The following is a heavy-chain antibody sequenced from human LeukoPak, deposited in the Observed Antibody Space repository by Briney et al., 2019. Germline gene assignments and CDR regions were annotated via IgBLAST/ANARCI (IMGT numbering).Heavy chain of an antibody. CDR2: VNGDGSST. CDR1: GFTFSSYA. D-gene: IGHD3-3*01. Sequence: PGGSLRLSCAASGFTFSSYAMSWVRQAPGKGLVWVSRVNGDGSSTNYADSVKGRFTISRDNAKNTPYLQMNSLRAEDTAVYYCARGYDFSDYWGQGTLVTVSS. V-gene: IGHV3-74*01. CDR3: ARGYDFSDY. J-gene: IGHJ4*02.